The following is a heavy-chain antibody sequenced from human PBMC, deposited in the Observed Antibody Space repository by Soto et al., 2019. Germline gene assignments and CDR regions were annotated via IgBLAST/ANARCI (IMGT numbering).Heavy chain of an antibody. Sequence: SETLSLTCTVSGGSISSYYWSWIRQPPGKGLEWIGYIYYSGSTNYNPSLKSRVTISVDTSKNQFSLKLSSVTAADTAVYYCARAGGIGYGSGTLDHWGQGTLVTVSS. D-gene: IGHD3-10*01. CDR1: GGSISSYY. V-gene: IGHV4-59*12. CDR2: IYYSGST. J-gene: IGHJ4*02. CDR3: ARAGGIGYGSGTLDH.